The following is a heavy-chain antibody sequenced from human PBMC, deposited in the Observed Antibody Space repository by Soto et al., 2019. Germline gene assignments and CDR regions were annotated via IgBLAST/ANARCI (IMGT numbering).Heavy chain of an antibody. CDR2: IIPIFGTA. J-gene: IGHJ4*02. D-gene: IGHD2-21*02. Sequence: QVQLVQSGAEVKKPGASVKVSCKASGGTFSSYAISWVRQAPGQGLEWMGGIIPIFGTANYAQKFQGRVTITAEESTSTAYMELSSLRSEDTAVYYCAREGDYCGGDCYSYYWGQGTLVTVSS. CDR3: AREGDYCGGDCYSYY. CDR1: GGTFSSYA. V-gene: IGHV1-69*01.